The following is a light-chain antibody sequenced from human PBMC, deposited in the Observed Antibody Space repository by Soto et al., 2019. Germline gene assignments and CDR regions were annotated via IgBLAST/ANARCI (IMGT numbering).Light chain of an antibody. CDR1: QSVNGN. V-gene: IGKV3-15*01. J-gene: IGKJ2*03. CDR2: GAS. CDR3: QQYNDWPPYS. Sequence: EIVMTQSPATLSVSPGGRATLSCRASQSVNGNLAWYQQKPGQAPRLLMYGASTRATGIPARFSGRGSGTEFTPTISGLQSEDFAVYYCQQYNDWPPYSFGQGTKLEIK.